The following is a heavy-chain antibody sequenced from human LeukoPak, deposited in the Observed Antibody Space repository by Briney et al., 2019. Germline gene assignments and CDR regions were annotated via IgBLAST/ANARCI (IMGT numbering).Heavy chain of an antibody. V-gene: IGHV4-38-2*01. CDR3: GRAGFGTAYNRFYYYMDV. CDR2: IFHSGIA. CDR1: NYPITSDYY. Sequence: SETLSLTCAVSNYPITSDYYWVWIRQPPGQGLEWIGQIFHSGIAHYNPSLKSRVTMSVDTSRSQFSVNLNSVTAADTAVYYCGRAGFGTAYNRFYYYMDVWGEGTTVTVSS. D-gene: IGHD3-16*01. J-gene: IGHJ6*03.